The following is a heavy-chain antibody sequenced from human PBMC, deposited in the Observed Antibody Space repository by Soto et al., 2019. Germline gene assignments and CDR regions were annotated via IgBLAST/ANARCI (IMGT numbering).Heavy chain of an antibody. CDR1: GFSLSDYD. J-gene: IGHJ5*02. CDR2: IGIPGET. V-gene: IGHV3-13*01. CDR3: ARAVFKYIPGYCRGGSCYSSWFDP. Sequence: GGCLRLSCAASGFSLSDYDMHWVRQSPGKGLEWVSVIGIPGETKYVGSVKGRFTISRDTAKNSLYLQMNSLRAEDTAVYYCARAVFKYIPGYCRGGSCYSSWFDPWGQGTLVTVSS. D-gene: IGHD2-15*01.